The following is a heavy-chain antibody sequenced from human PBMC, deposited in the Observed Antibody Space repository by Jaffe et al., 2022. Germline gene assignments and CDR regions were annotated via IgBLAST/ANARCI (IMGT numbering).Heavy chain of an antibody. D-gene: IGHD3-3*01. CDR2: IKQDASEK. J-gene: IGHJ3*02. CDR1: GFTFNSYW. Sequence: EVQLVESGGGLVQPGGSLRLSCAASGFTFNSYWMSWVRQAPGKGLEWVANIKQDASEKNYVDSVKGRFTISRDNAENSLYLQMNSLRGEDTAVYYCARERRVGLTIFGVVNAFDIWGQGTMVTVSS. V-gene: IGHV3-7*01. CDR3: ARERRVGLTIFGVVNAFDI.